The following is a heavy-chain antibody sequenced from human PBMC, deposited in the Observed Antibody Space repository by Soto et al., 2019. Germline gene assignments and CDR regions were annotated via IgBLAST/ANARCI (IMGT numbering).Heavy chain of an antibody. Sequence: EVQLLESGGGLVQPGGSLRLSCAASGFTFSSYAMSWVRQAPGKGLEWVSAISGSGGSTYYADSVKGRFTISRDNSKNTLYLQMNSLRAEDTAVYYCSNIPGFYDFWSGDNYFDYWGQGTLVTVSS. J-gene: IGHJ4*02. D-gene: IGHD3-3*01. CDR1: GFTFSSYA. V-gene: IGHV3-23*01. CDR2: ISGSGGST. CDR3: SNIPGFYDFWSGDNYFDY.